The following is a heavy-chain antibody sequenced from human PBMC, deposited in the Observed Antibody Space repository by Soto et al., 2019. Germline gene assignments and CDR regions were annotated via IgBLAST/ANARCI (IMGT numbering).Heavy chain of an antibody. J-gene: IGHJ5*02. CDR2: ISHDGINK. D-gene: IGHD6-19*01. CDR1: GFSFSSYA. CDR3: ARDTYSSDYFVKWFEP. Sequence: QVRLVESGGGVVQPGRSLRLSCTASGFSFSSYAMYWFRQPPGKGLEWVAVISHDGINKHYAASVKGRVTVSRDNSNHSLDLQLNSLRGEDTAMYYCARDTYSSDYFVKWFEPWGQGTLVTVSS. V-gene: IGHV3-30-3*01.